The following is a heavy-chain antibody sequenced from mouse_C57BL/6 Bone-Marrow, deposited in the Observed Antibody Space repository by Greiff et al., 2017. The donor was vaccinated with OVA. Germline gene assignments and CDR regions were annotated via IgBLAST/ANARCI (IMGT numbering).Heavy chain of an antibody. J-gene: IGHJ2*01. Sequence: VQLQQSGAELVKPGASVKLSCKASGYTFTSYWMQWVQQRPGQGLEWIGEIDPSDSYTNSNQKFKGKATLTVDTSSSTAYMQLSSLTSEDSAVYYWASGRGLRGFDYWGQGTTLTVSS. D-gene: IGHD2-2*01. CDR1: GYTFTSYW. V-gene: IGHV1-50*01. CDR2: IDPSDSYT. CDR3: ASGRGLRGFDY.